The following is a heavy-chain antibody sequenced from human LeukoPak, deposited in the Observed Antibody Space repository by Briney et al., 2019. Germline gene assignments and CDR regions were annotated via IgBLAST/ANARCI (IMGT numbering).Heavy chain of an antibody. D-gene: IGHD6-19*01. CDR2: ISGSGGST. Sequence: GGSLRLSCAASGFTFSSYAMNWVRQAPGKGLEWVSSISGSGGSTYYADSVKGRFTISRDNSKNTLDLQMNSLRAEDTAVYYCAKSGSGWFGFDYWGQGTLVTVSS. CDR3: AKSGSGWFGFDY. CDR1: GFTFSSYA. J-gene: IGHJ4*02. V-gene: IGHV3-23*01.